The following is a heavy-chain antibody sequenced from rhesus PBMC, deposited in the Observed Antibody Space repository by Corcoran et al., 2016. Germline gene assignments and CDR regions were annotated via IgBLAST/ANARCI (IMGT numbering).Heavy chain of an antibody. J-gene: IGHJ4*01. CDR1: GGSISDDYY. CDR3: ARDPTYNWNSLLLWY. CDR2: ILGSGGGT. D-gene: IGHD1-26*01. V-gene: IGHV4-106*01. Sequence: QVQLQESGPGLVKPSETLSLTCAVSGGSISDDYYWSWIRQPPGKGLEWIGYILGSGGGTNYNPSPKKRVTISIDSAKNQFSLKLSSVTAADTAVYYCARDPTYNWNSLLLWYWGQGVLVTVSS.